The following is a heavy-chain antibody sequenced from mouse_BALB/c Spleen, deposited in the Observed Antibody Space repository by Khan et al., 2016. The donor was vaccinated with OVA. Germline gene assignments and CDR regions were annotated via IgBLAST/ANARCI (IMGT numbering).Heavy chain of an antibody. Sequence: VQLQQSGAELARPGASVKMSCKASGYTFSSHTMHWVKQRHGQGLEWIGYINPRSGYTQYNQQFNDKATLTADISSSTAYMQLSSLTSEDSAVYYCARRTTEYALDYWGQGTSVTVSS. D-gene: IGHD2-14*01. CDR1: GYTFSSHT. CDR2: INPRSGYT. V-gene: IGHV1-4*01. J-gene: IGHJ4*01. CDR3: ARRTTEYALDY.